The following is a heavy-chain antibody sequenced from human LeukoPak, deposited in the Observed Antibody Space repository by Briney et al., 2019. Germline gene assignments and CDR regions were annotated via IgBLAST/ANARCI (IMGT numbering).Heavy chain of an antibody. V-gene: IGHV3-23*01. J-gene: IGHJ4*02. D-gene: IGHD6-19*01. Sequence: GGSLRLSCAASGFTFTSYAMSWVRQAPRKGLEWVSGISGGDDTTYFADSVKGRSTISRDNSKNTLYLQMNRLRAEDTAVYYCAKDKQWLVLDYWGQGTLVTVSS. CDR2: ISGGDDTT. CDR1: GFTFTSYA. CDR3: AKDKQWLVLDY.